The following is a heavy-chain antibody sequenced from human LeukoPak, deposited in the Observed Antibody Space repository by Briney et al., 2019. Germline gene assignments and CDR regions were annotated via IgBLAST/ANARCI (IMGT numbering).Heavy chain of an antibody. CDR1: GYTFTGYY. CDR2: INPNSGGT. D-gene: IGHD3-22*01. J-gene: IGHJ5*02. Sequence: GASVKVSXKASGYTFTGYYVHWVRQAPGQGLEWMGWINPNSGGTNYAQKFQGRVTMTRDTSISTAYMELSRLRSDDTAVYYCARDLGYYDSSGYTDPWGQGTLVTVSS. CDR3: ARDLGYYDSSGYTDP. V-gene: IGHV1-2*02.